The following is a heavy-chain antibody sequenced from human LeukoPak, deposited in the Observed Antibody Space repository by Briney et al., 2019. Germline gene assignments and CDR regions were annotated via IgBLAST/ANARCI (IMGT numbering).Heavy chain of an antibody. V-gene: IGHV1-3*01. D-gene: IGHD6-13*01. CDR3: ASEAAAGTSSAYYNGMDV. Sequence: ASVKVSCKASGHTFTSYAMHWVRQAPGQRLEWMGWINAGNGNTKYSQKFQGRVTITRDTSASTAYMELSSLRSEDTAVYYCASEAAAGTSSAYYNGMDVWGKGTTVTVSS. J-gene: IGHJ6*04. CDR1: GHTFTSYA. CDR2: INAGNGNT.